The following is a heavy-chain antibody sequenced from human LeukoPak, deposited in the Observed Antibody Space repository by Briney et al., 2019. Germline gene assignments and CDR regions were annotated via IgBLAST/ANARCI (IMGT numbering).Heavy chain of an antibody. D-gene: IGHD5-12*01. CDR3: WREQYSGYGAFDA. J-gene: IGHJ3*01. V-gene: IGHV4-4*07. CDR1: GGSISSYY. Sequence: SETLALTCTVSGGSISSYYWSWVRQPAGKGLEWIGGIYYSGCTKYNPSLKRRVTMSVDTSKKHFPLKLSSVPAADPAVFYWWREQYSGYGAFDAWGQGTMVIVSS. CDR2: IYYSGCT.